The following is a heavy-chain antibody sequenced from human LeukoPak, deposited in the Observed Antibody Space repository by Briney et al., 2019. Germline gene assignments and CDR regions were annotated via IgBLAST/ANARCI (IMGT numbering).Heavy chain of an antibody. J-gene: IGHJ3*02. CDR1: GFTFSSYG. D-gene: IGHD3-9*01. V-gene: IGHV3-23*01. CDR2: ISGSGGST. Sequence: TGGSLRLSCAASGFTFSSYGMSWVRQAPGKGLEWVSAISGSGGSTYYADSVKGRFTISRDNSKNTLYLQMNSLRAEDTAVYYCAKDSSHFDWLPVDAFDIWGQGTMVTVSS. CDR3: AKDSSHFDWLPVDAFDI.